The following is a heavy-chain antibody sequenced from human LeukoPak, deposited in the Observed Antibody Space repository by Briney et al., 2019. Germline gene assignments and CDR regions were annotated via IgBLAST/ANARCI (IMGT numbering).Heavy chain of an antibody. V-gene: IGHV4-34*01. CDR3: ARHYSSGYLDAFDI. CDR1: GGSFSGYY. CDR2: INHSGST. Sequence: SETLSLTCAVYGGSFSGYYWNWIRQPPGKGLEWIGEINHSGSTNYNPSLKSRLTISVDTSKNQFSLKLSSVTAADTAVYYCARHYSSGYLDAFDIWGQGTMVTVSS. J-gene: IGHJ3*02. D-gene: IGHD3-22*01.